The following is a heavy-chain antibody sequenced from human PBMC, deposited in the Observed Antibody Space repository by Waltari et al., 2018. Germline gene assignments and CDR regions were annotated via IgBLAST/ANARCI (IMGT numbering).Heavy chain of an antibody. V-gene: IGHV3-21*01. D-gene: IGHD4-17*01. CDR2: ISSTSHYI. J-gene: IGHJ5*02. CDR3: ARGFWFATVSTFTWFDP. CDR1: DSTFSSYT. Sequence: EEQLVESGGGLVKPGGSLRLSCAASDSTFSSYTMTWVRQAPGKGLEWVASISSTSHYIYYADSVKGRFTISRDNAKNSLYLQMNSLRAEDTAVYYCARGFWFATVSTFTWFDPWGQGTLVTVSS.